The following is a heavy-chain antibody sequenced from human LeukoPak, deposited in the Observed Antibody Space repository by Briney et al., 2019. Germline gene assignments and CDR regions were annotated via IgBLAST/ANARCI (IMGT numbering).Heavy chain of an antibody. CDR2: IYTSGST. V-gene: IGHV4-61*02. J-gene: IGHJ5*02. CDR1: GGSISSGSYY. D-gene: IGHD3-10*01. Sequence: SQTLSLTCTVSGGSISSGSYYWSWIRQPAGKGLEWIGRIYTSGSTNYNPSLKSRVTISVDTSKNQFSLKLSSVTAADTAVDYCARVRLLWFGETGWFDPWGQGTLVTVSS. CDR3: ARVRLLWFGETGWFDP.